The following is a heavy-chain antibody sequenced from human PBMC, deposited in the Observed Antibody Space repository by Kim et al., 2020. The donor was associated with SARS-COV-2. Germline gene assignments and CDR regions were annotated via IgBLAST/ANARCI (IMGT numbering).Heavy chain of an antibody. Sequence: GGSLRLSCAASGFTFSSYAMSWVRQAPGKGLEWVSAISGSGGSTYYADSVKGRFTISRDNSKNTLYLQMNSLRAEDTAVYYCAKLLLFKYSSGWPENYWGQGTLVTVSS. CDR1: GFTFSSYA. J-gene: IGHJ4*02. CDR3: AKLLLFKYSSGWPENY. CDR2: ISGSGGST. D-gene: IGHD6-19*01. V-gene: IGHV3-23*01.